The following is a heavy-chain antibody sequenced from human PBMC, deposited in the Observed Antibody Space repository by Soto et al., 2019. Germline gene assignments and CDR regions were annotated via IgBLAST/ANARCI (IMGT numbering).Heavy chain of an antibody. CDR1: GGTFSSYT. V-gene: IGHV1-69*08. CDR3: AREQQLVPGIYYYYYMDV. CDR2: IIPILGIA. Sequence: QVQLVQSGAEVKKPGSSVKVSCKASGGTFSSYTISWVRQAPGQGLEWMGRIIPILGIANYAQKFQGRVTITADKSTSTAYMELSSLRSEDTAVYYCAREQQLVPGIYYYYYMDVWGKWTTVTVSS. D-gene: IGHD6-13*01. J-gene: IGHJ6*03.